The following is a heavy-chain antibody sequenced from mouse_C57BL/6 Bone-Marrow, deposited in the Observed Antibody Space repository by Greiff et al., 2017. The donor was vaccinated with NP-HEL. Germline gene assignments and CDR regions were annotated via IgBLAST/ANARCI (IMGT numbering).Heavy chain of an antibody. CDR3: ARGKDYDYDDVDY. CDR1: GYTFPDYY. V-gene: IGHV1-75*01. J-gene: IGHJ2*01. CDR2: IFPGSGST. Sequence: VQLQESGPELVKPGASVKISCTASGYTFPDYYINWVKQRPGQGLEWIGWIFPGSGSTYYNEKFKGKATLTVDKSSSTAYMLLSSLTSEDSAVYCCARGKDYDYDDVDYGGQGTTLTVSS. D-gene: IGHD2-4*01.